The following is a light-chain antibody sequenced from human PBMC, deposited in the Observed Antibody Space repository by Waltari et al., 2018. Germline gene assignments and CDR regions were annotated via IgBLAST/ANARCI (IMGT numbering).Light chain of an antibody. V-gene: IGLV1-44*01. CDR3: AAWDDSLNGVV. CDR1: TSNIAINP. Sequence: QSGLARAQSASGTPALRDSISCSGSTSNIAINPVDWYRQLPGTAPKLLIYSNNQRPSGVPDRFSGSKSGTSASLAISGLQSEDEADYYCAAWDDSLNGVVFGGGTKLTV. CDR2: SNN. J-gene: IGLJ2*01.